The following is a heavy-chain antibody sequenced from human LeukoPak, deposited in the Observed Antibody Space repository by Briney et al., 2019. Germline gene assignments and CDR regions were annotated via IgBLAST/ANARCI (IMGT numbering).Heavy chain of an antibody. D-gene: IGHD6-25*01. J-gene: IGHJ3*02. CDR3: ASIGRLSKNAFDI. CDR2: IYTSGST. CDR1: GGSISSGSYY. Sequence: PSETLSLTCTVSGGSISSGSYYWSWIRQPAGKGLEWIGRIYTSGSTNYNPSLKSRVTISVDTSKNQFSLKLSSVTAADTAVYYCASIGRLSKNAFDIWGQGTMVTVSS. V-gene: IGHV4-61*02.